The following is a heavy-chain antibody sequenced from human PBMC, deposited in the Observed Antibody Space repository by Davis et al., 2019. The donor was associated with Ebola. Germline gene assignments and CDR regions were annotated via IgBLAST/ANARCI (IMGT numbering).Heavy chain of an antibody. Sequence: GGSLRLSCAASGFTFSSYAMSWVRQAPGKGLEWVSAISGSGGSTYYADSVKGRFTISRDNAKNSLYLQMNSLRAEDTAVYYCAREFRIVGATDYFDYWGQGTLVTVSS. CDR3: AREFRIVGATDYFDY. J-gene: IGHJ4*02. CDR1: GFTFSSYA. V-gene: IGHV3-23*01. CDR2: ISGSGGST. D-gene: IGHD1-26*01.